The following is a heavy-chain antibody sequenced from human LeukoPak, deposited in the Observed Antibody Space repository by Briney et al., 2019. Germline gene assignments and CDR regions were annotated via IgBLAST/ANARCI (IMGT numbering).Heavy chain of an antibody. CDR2: INYSGNT. V-gene: IGHV4-39*01. D-gene: IGHD1-7*01. CDR1: GGSISSSSYY. CDR3: ARRKTGTMEDY. J-gene: IGHJ4*02. Sequence: PETLSLTCAVSGGSISSSSYYWGWVRQPPGKGLEWIGTINYSGNTYYNPSLKSRVTISVDTSKSQFSLKLSSVTAADTAVYYCARRKTGTMEDYWGQGTLVTVSS.